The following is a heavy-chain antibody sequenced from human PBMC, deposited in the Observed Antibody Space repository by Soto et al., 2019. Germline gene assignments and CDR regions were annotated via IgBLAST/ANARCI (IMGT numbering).Heavy chain of an antibody. D-gene: IGHD2-15*01. CDR3: ARDSCSGGSCSPDGYFDL. CDR2: ISAYNGNT. CDR1: GYTFTSYG. J-gene: IGHJ2*01. Sequence: QVQLVQSGAEVKKPGASVKVSCKASGYTFTSYGISWVRQAPGQGLEWMGWISAYNGNTNYAQKLPGRLTMTTDTSTSTAYMELRSLRSDDTAVYYCARDSCSGGSCSPDGYFDLWGRGTLVTVSS. V-gene: IGHV1-18*01.